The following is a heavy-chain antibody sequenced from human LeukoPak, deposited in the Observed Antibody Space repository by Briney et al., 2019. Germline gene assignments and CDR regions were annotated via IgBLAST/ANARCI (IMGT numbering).Heavy chain of an antibody. J-gene: IGHJ5*02. CDR1: GYTFTGYY. Sequence: ASVKVSCKASGYTFTGYYMHWVRQAPGQGLEWMGWINTNTGNPTYAQGFTGRFVFSLDTSVSTAYLQISSLKAEDTAVYYCARSSHDILTGYRGNWFDPWGQGTLVTVSS. CDR2: INTNTGNP. V-gene: IGHV7-4-1*02. CDR3: ARSSHDILTGYRGNWFDP. D-gene: IGHD3-9*01.